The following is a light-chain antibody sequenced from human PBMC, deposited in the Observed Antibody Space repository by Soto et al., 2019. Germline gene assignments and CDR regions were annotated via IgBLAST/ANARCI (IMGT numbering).Light chain of an antibody. CDR2: AAS. V-gene: IGKV1-39*01. CDR3: QQSHSIPYT. J-gene: IGKJ2*01. CDR1: QTISSY. Sequence: DIQMTQSPSSLSASVGDRVTITCRASQTISSYLHWYQQKPGKAPKLLIYAASSLQSGVPSRFSGSGSGTDFTLTIRSLQPEDFATYYCQQSHSIPYTFGQGTKLEIK.